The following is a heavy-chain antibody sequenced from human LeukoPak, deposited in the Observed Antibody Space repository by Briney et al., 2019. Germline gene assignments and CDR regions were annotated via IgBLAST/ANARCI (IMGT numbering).Heavy chain of an antibody. Sequence: PSETLSLTCTVSGGSISSYYWSWIRQPAGKGLEWIGRIYTSGSTNYNPSLKSRVTMSVDTSKNQFSLKLSSVTAADTAVYYCARDSAFYLGSGKIKYYYYMDVWGKGTTVTISS. D-gene: IGHD3-10*01. CDR3: ARDSAFYLGSGKIKYYYYMDV. CDR1: GGSISSYY. J-gene: IGHJ6*03. V-gene: IGHV4-4*07. CDR2: IYTSGST.